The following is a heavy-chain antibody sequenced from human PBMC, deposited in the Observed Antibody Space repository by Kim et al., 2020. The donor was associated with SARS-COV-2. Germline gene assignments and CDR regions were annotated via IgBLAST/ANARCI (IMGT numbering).Heavy chain of an antibody. D-gene: IGHD1-26*01. V-gene: IGHV5-51*01. Sequence: RYSPACQGQVTISADKSISTAYLQWSSLKASDTAMYYCASSIVGATNFDYWGQGTLVTVSS. CDR3: ASSIVGATNFDY. J-gene: IGHJ4*02.